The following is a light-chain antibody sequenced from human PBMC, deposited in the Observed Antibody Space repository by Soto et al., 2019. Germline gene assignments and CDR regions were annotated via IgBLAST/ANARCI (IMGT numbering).Light chain of an antibody. CDR3: QQYYSYPWT. CDR2: DAS. Sequence: DIQMTQSPFTLSASVGDRVTITCRASQSINNRLAWHQQKPGKAPKVLICDASSLKSGVPSRFSGSGSGTKFTLTISSLQPDDFATYYCQQYYSYPWTFAQGTKVDIK. CDR1: QSINNR. J-gene: IGKJ1*01. V-gene: IGKV1-5*01.